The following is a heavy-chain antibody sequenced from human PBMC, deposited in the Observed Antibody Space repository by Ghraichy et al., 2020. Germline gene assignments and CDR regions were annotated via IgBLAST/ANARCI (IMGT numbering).Heavy chain of an antibody. Sequence: LSLTCAASGFTFSSYAMSWVRQAPGKGLEWVSAISGSGGSTYYADSVKGRFTISRDNSKNTLYLQMNSLRAEDTAVYYCAKDQRHYDILTGYPGLREFSDVWGQGTTVTVSS. CDR1: GFTFSSYA. V-gene: IGHV3-23*01. CDR3: AKDQRHYDILTGYPGLREFSDV. CDR2: ISGSGGST. D-gene: IGHD3-9*01. J-gene: IGHJ6*02.